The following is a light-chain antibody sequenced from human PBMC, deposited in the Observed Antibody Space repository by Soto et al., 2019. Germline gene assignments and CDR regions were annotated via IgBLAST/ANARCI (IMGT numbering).Light chain of an antibody. CDR1: QSVGRNY. Sequence: PGERATLSCRASQSVGRNYLAWYQQKPGQAPRLLIYDASNRATGIPARFSGSGSGTDFTLTISSLEPEDFAVYYCQKRPNWPLLTFGGGTKVEIK. V-gene: IGKV3-11*01. J-gene: IGKJ4*01. CDR3: QKRPNWPLLT. CDR2: DAS.